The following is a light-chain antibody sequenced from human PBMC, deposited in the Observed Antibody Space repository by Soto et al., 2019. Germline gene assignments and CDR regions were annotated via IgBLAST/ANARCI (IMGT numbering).Light chain of an antibody. Sequence: DIQMTQSPSSLSASVGDRVTITCRASQSISSYLNWYQQKPGKAPKLLIYAASSLENGVPARFSGSRSGPEFSLTISSLQPDDFATYYCQQYYSYWTFGQGTKVDIK. J-gene: IGKJ1*01. CDR1: QSISSY. CDR3: QQYYSYWT. V-gene: IGKV1-39*01. CDR2: AAS.